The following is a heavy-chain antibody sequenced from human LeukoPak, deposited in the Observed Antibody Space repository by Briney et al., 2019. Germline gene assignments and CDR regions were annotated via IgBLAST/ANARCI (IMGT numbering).Heavy chain of an antibody. D-gene: IGHD3-16*02. CDR1: GFTFSSYG. Sequence: QAGGSLRLSCAASGFTFSSYGMHWVRQAPGKGLEWVAVISYDGSNKYYADSVKGRFTISRDNSKNTLYLQMNSLRAEDTAVYYCARDYRGFPVGELSSDDYWGQGTLVTVSS. J-gene: IGHJ4*02. V-gene: IGHV3-30*03. CDR3: ARDYRGFPVGELSSDDY. CDR2: ISYDGSNK.